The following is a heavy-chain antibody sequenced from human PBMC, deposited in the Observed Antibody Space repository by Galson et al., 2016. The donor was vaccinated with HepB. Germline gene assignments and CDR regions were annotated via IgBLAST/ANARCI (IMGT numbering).Heavy chain of an antibody. J-gene: IGHJ5*02. Sequence: KVSCKGSGYTFTSNWIGWVRQMPGKGLEWMGIIYPGDSDTRYSPSFQGRVTISADKSISTAYLQWSSLKASDTAMYYRARRNPLRTENWFDPWGQGTLVTVSS. CDR3: ARRNPLRTENWFDP. CDR2: IYPGDSDT. D-gene: IGHD1-1*01. CDR1: GYTFTSNW. V-gene: IGHV5-51*01.